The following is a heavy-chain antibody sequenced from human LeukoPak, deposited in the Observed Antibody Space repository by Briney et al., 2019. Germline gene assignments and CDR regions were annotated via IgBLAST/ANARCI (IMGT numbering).Heavy chain of an antibody. J-gene: IGHJ3*02. CDR2: IYYSGST. D-gene: IGHD5-24*01. V-gene: IGHV4-59*01. CDR3: ARDRVWDGYNSAVRAFDI. Sequence: PSETLSLTCTVSGGSISSYYWSWIRQPPGKGLEWIGYIYYSGSTNYNPSLKSRVTISVDTSKNQFSLKLSSVTAADTAVYYCARDRVWDGYNSAVRAFDIWGQGTMVTVSS. CDR1: GGSISSYY.